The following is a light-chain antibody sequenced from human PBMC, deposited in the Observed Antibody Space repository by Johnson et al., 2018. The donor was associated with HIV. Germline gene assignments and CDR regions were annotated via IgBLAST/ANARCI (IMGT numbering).Light chain of an antibody. J-gene: IGLJ1*01. CDR1: VSNIESYF. CDR3: GTWDTSLSAYV. V-gene: IGLV1-51*02. Sequence: QSILTQPPSVSAAPGQTVNISCSGNVSNIESYFVSWYQQLPGAAPTLLIYEDNKRPSGIPDRFSGSKSGATATLGITGLQTGDETDYYCGTWDTSLSAYVFGPGTKVTVL. CDR2: EDN.